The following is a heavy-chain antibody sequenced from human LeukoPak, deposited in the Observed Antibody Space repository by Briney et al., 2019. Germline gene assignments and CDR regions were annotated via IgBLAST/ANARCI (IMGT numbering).Heavy chain of an antibody. CDR3: ASAVGTTSYAFDI. Sequence: PSETLSLTCTVSGGSISSSSYYWGWIRQPPGKGLEWIGTIYYTGITYYNPSLKSRVTISVDTSKNQFSLKLIFVTAADTAVYYCASAVGTTSYAFDIWGQGTMVTVSS. V-gene: IGHV4-39*07. CDR2: IYYTGIT. J-gene: IGHJ3*02. CDR1: GGSISSSSYY. D-gene: IGHD1-26*01.